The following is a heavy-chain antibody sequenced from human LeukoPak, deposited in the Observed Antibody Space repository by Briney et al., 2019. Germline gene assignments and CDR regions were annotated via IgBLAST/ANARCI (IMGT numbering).Heavy chain of an antibody. J-gene: IGHJ4*02. CDR1: GGSITRYY. CDR2: FSYSGKT. Sequence: SETLSLTCTVSGGSITRYYWTWIRQPPGMGLEWIGYFSYSGKTNFNPSLKSRVTITVDTSKNQFSLKLSSVTAADTAVYYCARYSGSGRFDYWGQGTLVTVSS. V-gene: IGHV4-59*08. CDR3: ARYSGSGRFDY. D-gene: IGHD1-26*01.